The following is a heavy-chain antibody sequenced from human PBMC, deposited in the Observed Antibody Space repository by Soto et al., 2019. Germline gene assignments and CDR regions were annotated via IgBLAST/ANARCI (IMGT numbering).Heavy chain of an antibody. J-gene: IGHJ4*02. CDR2: IYYSGST. V-gene: IGHV4-39*01. CDR3: ARLERSGWAFDY. Sequence: QLQLQESGPGLVKPSETLSLTCTVSGGSISSSSYYWGWIRQPPGKGLEWIGSIYYSGSTYYNPSLKSRVTISVDTSKNQFSLKLSSVTAADTAVYYCARLERSGWAFDYWGQGTLVTVSS. D-gene: IGHD6-19*01. CDR1: GGSISSSSYY.